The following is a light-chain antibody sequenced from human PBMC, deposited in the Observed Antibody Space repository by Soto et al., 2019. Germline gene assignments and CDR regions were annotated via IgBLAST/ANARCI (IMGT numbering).Light chain of an antibody. V-gene: IGLV2-18*02. CDR3: SSFTSSNTGV. J-gene: IGLJ3*02. CDR2: EVS. Sequence: QSVLTQPPSVSGSPGQSVTISCTGTSSDVGSYNRVSWYQQPPGTAPNLIIYEVSNRPSGVPDRFFGSKSGNTASLTISGLQAEDEADYYCSSFTSSNTGVFGGGTKLTVL. CDR1: SSDVGSYNR.